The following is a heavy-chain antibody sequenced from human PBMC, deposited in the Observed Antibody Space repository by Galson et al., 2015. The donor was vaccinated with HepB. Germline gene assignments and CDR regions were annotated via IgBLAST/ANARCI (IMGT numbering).Heavy chain of an antibody. CDR3: ARFGYYDTSGYWSDGMDV. V-gene: IGHV3-11*01. D-gene: IGHD3-22*01. Sequence: SLRLSCAASGFSFSDYYMTWIRQAPGKGLEWVSHITNSGTTIYYADSVKGRFTISRDNAKNSLYLQMNSLRAEDAAVYYCARFGYYDTSGYWSDGMDVWGQGTALTVSS. J-gene: IGHJ6*02. CDR2: ITNSGTTI. CDR1: GFSFSDYY.